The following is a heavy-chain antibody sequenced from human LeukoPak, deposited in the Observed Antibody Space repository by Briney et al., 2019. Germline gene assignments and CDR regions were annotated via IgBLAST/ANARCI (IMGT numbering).Heavy chain of an antibody. J-gene: IGHJ4*02. CDR2: INPNSGGT. D-gene: IGHD6-19*01. Sequence: ASVKVSCKASGYTSTGYYMHWVRQAPGQGLEWMGWINPNSGGTNYAQKFQGRVTMTRDTSISTAYMELSRLRSDDTAVYYCARGTFRYSSGWYHFDYWGQGTLVTVSS. V-gene: IGHV1-2*02. CDR1: GYTSTGYY. CDR3: ARGTFRYSSGWYHFDY.